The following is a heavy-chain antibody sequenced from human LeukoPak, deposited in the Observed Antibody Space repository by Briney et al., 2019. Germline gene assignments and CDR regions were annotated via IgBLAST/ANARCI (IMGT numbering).Heavy chain of an antibody. J-gene: IGHJ4*02. D-gene: IGHD3-22*01. V-gene: IGHV4-39*07. CDR3: ARVRYGDYYDSSGPFDY. Sequence: SETLSLTCTVSGGSISSSSYYWGWIRQPPGKGLEWIGSIYYSGSTYYNPSLKSRVTISVDTSKNQFSLKLSSVTAADTAVYYCARVRYGDYYDSSGPFDYWGQGTLVTVSS. CDR2: IYYSGST. CDR1: GGSISSSSYY.